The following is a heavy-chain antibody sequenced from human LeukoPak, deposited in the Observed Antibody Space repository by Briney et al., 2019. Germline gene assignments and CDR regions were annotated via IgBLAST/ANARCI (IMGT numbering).Heavy chain of an antibody. D-gene: IGHD1-26*01. J-gene: IGHJ4*02. CDR2: INPNSGGT. V-gene: IGHV1-2*02. CDR3: SRAISGSYYGY. Sequence: ASVTVSCKASGYTFTGYYMHWVRQAPGQGREWMGWINPNSGGTNYAQKFQGRVTMTRDTSISTAYMELSRLRSDDTAVYYCSRAISGSYYGYWGQGTLVTVSS. CDR1: GYTFTGYY.